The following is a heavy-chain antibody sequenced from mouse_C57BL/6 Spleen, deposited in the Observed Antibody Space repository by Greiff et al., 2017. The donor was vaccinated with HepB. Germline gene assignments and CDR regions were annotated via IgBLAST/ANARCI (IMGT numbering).Heavy chain of an antibody. D-gene: IGHD4-1*01. CDR2: IYPSDSET. Sequence: QVQLQQPGAELVRPGSSVKLSCKASGYTFTSYWMDWVKQRPGQGLEWIGNIYPSDSETHYNQKFKDKATLTVDKSSSTAYMQLSSLTSEDSAVYYCARRRGTGTSAMDYWGQGTSVTVSS. J-gene: IGHJ4*01. V-gene: IGHV1-61*01. CDR3: ARRRGTGTSAMDY. CDR1: GYTFTSYW.